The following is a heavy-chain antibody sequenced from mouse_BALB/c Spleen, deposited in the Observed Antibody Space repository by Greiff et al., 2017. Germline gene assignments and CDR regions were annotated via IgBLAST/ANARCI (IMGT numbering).Heavy chain of an antibody. CDR3: ACGTWFAY. V-gene: IGHV14-3*02. CDR1: GFNIKDTY. Sequence: EVQLQQSGAELVKPGASVKLSCTASGFNIKDTYMHWVKQRPEQGLEWIGRIDPANGNTKYDPKFQGKATITADTSSNTAYLQLSSLTSEDTAVYYCACGTWFAYWRQGTLVTVSA. CDR2: IDPANGNT. J-gene: IGHJ3*01.